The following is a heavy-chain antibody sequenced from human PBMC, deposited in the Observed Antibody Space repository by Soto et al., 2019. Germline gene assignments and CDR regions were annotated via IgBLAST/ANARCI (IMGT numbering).Heavy chain of an antibody. Sequence: SETLSLTCSLYSGSLSGYYWSWIRQPPGKGLEWIGEISPSGTTNYSPSLKSRVSISVDTSKNQFSLNLTSLTAADTAVYYFPRAPKVSGSAQTRPDFWGQGSLVTVSS. J-gene: IGHJ4*02. CDR3: PRAPKVSGSAQTRPDF. D-gene: IGHD6-6*01. V-gene: IGHV4-34*01. CDR1: SGSLSGYY. CDR2: ISPSGTT.